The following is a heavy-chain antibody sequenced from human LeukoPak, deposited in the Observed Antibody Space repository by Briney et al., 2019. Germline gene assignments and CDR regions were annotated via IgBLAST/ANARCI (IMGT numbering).Heavy chain of an antibody. CDR2: IIPIFGTA. V-gene: IGHV1-69*05. D-gene: IGHD6-6*01. Sequence: SVKVSCKASGGTFSSYAISWVRQAPGQGLEWMGGIIPIFGTANYAQKFQGRVTITTDESTSTAYMELSSLRSEGTAVYYCARVGFNEYSSSSYAFDIWGQGTMVTVSP. CDR1: GGTFSSYA. J-gene: IGHJ3*02. CDR3: ARVGFNEYSSSSYAFDI.